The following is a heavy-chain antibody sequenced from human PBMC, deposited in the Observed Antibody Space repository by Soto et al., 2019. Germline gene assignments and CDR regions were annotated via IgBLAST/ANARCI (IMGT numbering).Heavy chain of an antibody. CDR2: ISGSGGTT. J-gene: IGHJ4*02. Sequence: EVQLLEYGGGLVQPGGALRLSCAASGLTFSSYGMIWVRQAPGKGLEWVSYISGSGGTTYYADSVKGRFTISRDNSKHTLYLQMYSLRDEDTAVYYCAAEGVYSGSRGDFDYWGQGSLVTVSS. CDR1: GLTFSSYG. V-gene: IGHV3-23*01. D-gene: IGHD5-12*01. CDR3: AAEGVYSGSRGDFDY.